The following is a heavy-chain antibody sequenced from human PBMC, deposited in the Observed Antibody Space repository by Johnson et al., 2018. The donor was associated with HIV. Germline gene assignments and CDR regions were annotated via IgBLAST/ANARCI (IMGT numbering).Heavy chain of an antibody. J-gene: IGHJ3*02. CDR2: ISYDGTNK. Sequence: QVQLVESGGGVVQPGRSLRLSCAASGFTFSSYAIHWVRQAPGKGLEWVAVISYDGTNKYYADSVKGRFTISRDNSKNTLYLQMKSLRAEDTAVYYCARDGSSSSWNAFDIWGQGTMVTVSS. V-gene: IGHV3-30-3*01. D-gene: IGHD6-6*01. CDR1: GFTFSSYA. CDR3: ARDGSSSSWNAFDI.